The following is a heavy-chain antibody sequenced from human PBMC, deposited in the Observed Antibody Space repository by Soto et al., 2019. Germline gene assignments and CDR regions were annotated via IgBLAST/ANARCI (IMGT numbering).Heavy chain of an antibody. V-gene: IGHV3-23*01. D-gene: IGHD6-13*01. CDR2: ISGSGGST. CDR3: AKDRLPAYSSSWCRPLKANGNYFDY. Sequence: EVQLLESGGGLVQPGGSLRLSCAASGFTFSSYAMSWVRQAPGKGLEWVSAISGSGGSTYYADSVKGRFTISRVNSKNTLHLQMNSLRAEDTAVYYCAKDRLPAYSSSWCRPLKANGNYFDYCGQVSLVTV. J-gene: IGHJ4*02. CDR1: GFTFSSYA.